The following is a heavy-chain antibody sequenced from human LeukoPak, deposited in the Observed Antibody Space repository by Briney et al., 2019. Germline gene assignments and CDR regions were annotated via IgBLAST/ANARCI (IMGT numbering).Heavy chain of an antibody. CDR3: AREGYSSSSGPRNNWFDP. CDR2: MNPNSGNT. Sequence: ASVKVSCKASGYTFNSYDINWVRQATGQRLEWMGWMNPNSGNTGYAQKFQGRVTITRNTSISTVYMELTSLTSEDTAMYYCAREGYSSSSGPRNNWFDPWGQGTLVTVSS. D-gene: IGHD6-6*01. CDR1: GYTFNSYD. V-gene: IGHV1-8*01. J-gene: IGHJ5*02.